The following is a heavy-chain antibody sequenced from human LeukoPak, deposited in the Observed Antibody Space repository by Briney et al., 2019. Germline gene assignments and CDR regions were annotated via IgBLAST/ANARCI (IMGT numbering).Heavy chain of an antibody. Sequence: PSETLSLTCTVSGGSISSYYWSWIRQPPGRGLEWIGDIYYSGTTNYNPSLKSRVTISVDTSKNQFSLKLSSVTAADTAVYYCARGQCYYDSSGGHYQYYFDYWGQGTLVTVSS. D-gene: IGHD3-22*01. CDR2: IYYSGTT. CDR1: GGSISSYY. V-gene: IGHV4-59*01. CDR3: ARGQCYYDSSGGHYQYYFDY. J-gene: IGHJ4*02.